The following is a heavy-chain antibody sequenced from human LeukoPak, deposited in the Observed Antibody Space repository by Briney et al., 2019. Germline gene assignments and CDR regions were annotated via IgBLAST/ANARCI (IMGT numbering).Heavy chain of an antibody. Sequence: GGSLRLSCAASGFTVSSNYMSWVRQAPGKGLEWVSVIYSGGSTYYADSVKGRFTISRDNSKNTLYLQMYSLRAEDTAVYYCARDPLSAEVDYWGQGTLVTVSS. J-gene: IGHJ4*02. D-gene: IGHD6-13*01. CDR2: IYSGGST. CDR1: GFTVSSNY. CDR3: ARDPLSAEVDY. V-gene: IGHV3-66*02.